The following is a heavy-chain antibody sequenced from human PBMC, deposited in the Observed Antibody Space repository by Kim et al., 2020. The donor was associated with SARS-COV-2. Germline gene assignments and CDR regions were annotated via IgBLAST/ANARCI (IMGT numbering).Heavy chain of an antibody. CDR3: AGGEVREPEVLVY. V-gene: IGHV4-59*01. J-gene: IGHJ4*02. D-gene: IGHD3-10*01. Sequence: YNPSLKSPVTISVDTAKNQFSRKLSSVTAADTAVYYCAGGEVREPEVLVYWGQGTLVTVSS.